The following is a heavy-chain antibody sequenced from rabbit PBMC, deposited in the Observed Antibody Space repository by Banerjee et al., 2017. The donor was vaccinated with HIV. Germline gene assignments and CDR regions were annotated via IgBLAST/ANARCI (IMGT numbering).Heavy chain of an antibody. Sequence: QEQLEESGGGLVKPGGSLTLTCKASGFDLSSYYYMCWVRQAPGKGLELIACIYTDSGGTWYASWVNGRFTISRSTSLNTVDLKMTSLTAADTATYFCARSYSGGWGIYFNLWGQGTLVTVS. CDR2: IYTDSGGT. D-gene: IGHD4-1*01. V-gene: IGHV1S43*01. CDR3: ARSYSGGWGIYFNL. CDR1: GFDLSSYYY. J-gene: IGHJ4*01.